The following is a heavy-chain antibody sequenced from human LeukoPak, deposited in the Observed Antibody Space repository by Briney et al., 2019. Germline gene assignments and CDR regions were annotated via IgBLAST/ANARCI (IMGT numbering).Heavy chain of an antibody. D-gene: IGHD6-13*01. J-gene: IGHJ4*02. V-gene: IGHV3-7*03. CDR3: VRDGSGVAAVWEWEMIH. Sequence: PGGALRLSCGGSVFTFSNYWMSWVPQAPGKGQERVANMKQDGSQQHYVNSVKGRFTISRDNAKNSLYLKMNSLRSEDTAVYYCVRDGSGVAAVWEWEMIHWGQGTLVTVSS. CDR2: MKQDGSQQ. CDR1: VFTFSNYW.